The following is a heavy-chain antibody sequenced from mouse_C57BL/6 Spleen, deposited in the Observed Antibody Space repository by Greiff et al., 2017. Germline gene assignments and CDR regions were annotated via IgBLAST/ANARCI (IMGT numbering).Heavy chain of an antibody. Sequence: VQLQQSGPELVKPGASVKISCKASGYAFSSAWMNWVKQRPGKGLEWIGRIYPGDGDTNYHGKFKGKATMTADKSSSTAYLQLSSLTSEDAAVYFCARQTAQGMAYWGQGTLVTVSA. CDR1: GYAFSSAW. D-gene: IGHD3-2*02. CDR2: IYPGDGDT. CDR3: ARQTAQGMAY. J-gene: IGHJ3*01. V-gene: IGHV1-82*01.